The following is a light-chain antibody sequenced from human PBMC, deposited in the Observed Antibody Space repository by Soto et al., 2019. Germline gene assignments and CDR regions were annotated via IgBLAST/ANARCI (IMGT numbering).Light chain of an antibody. CDR2: DVS. CDR3: SSYTSSSIPYV. V-gene: IGLV2-14*01. Sequence: QSALTQPASVSGSPGQSITISCTGTNSDVGGYNFVSWYQQHPGKAPKLMIYDVSNRPSGVSNRFSGSKSVNTASLNISGLQAEDEADYYCSSYTSSSIPYVFGIGTKVTVL. CDR1: NSDVGGYNF. J-gene: IGLJ1*01.